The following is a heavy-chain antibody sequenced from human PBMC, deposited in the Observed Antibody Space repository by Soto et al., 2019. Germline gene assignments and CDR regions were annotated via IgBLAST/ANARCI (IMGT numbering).Heavy chain of an antibody. CDR2: ITGTGGTT. V-gene: IGHV3-23*01. Sequence: EVKLLESGGGLVQPGGSLRLSCAASGFTFSTYSMSWVRQAPGKGLEWVAHITGTGGTTYYADSVKGRFTISRDTSRHTLYLQMNSLGAEDTALYYCAKCMQTYWNYDAHHIWGQGTMVTVSS. D-gene: IGHD1-7*01. CDR1: GFTFSTYS. CDR3: AKCMQTYWNYDAHHI. J-gene: IGHJ3*02.